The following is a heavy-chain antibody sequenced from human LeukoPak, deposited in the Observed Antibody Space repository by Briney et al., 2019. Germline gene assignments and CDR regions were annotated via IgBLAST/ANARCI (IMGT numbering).Heavy chain of an antibody. D-gene: IGHD3-3*01. Sequence: PGGSLRLSCAASGFAFSNFAMSWVRQAPGKGLEWVSAMSGSGYYTYYVESVKGRFTISRDNSKNTLYLHMNSLIADDTAVYYCAKMEGQRLYDYCMDVWGRGTTVTVSS. CDR2: MSGSGYYT. J-gene: IGHJ6*03. CDR1: GFAFSNFA. V-gene: IGHV3-23*01. CDR3: AKMEGQRLYDYCMDV.